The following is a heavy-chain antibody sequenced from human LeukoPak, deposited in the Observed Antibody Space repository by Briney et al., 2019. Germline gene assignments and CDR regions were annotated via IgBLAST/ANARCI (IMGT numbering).Heavy chain of an antibody. J-gene: IGHJ6*03. CDR3: ARGGRWLPFKPHYYYYYYMDV. D-gene: IGHD5-24*01. V-gene: IGHV4-61*02. Sequence: SETLSLTCTVSGGSISSGSYYWSWIRQPAGKGLEWIGRIYASGSTNYNPSLKSRVTISVDTSKNQFSLKLSSVTAADTAVYYCARGGRWLPFKPHYYYYYYMDVWGKGTTVTISS. CDR2: IYASGST. CDR1: GGSISSGSYY.